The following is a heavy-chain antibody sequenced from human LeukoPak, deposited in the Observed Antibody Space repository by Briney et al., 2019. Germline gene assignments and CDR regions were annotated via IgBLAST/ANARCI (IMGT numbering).Heavy chain of an antibody. D-gene: IGHD5-18*01. V-gene: IGHV1-2*02. CDR3: ARVAPRESGYSYQGFDY. CDR1: GYTFTGYY. CDR2: INPNSGGT. J-gene: IGHJ4*02. Sequence: ASVKVFCKASGYTFTGYYMHWVRQAPGQGLEWMGWINPNSGGTNYAQKFQGRVTMTRDTSISTAYMELSRLRSDDTAVYYCARVAPRESGYSYQGFDYWGQGTLVTVSS.